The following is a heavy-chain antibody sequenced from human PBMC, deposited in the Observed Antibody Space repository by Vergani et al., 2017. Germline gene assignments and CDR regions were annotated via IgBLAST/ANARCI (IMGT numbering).Heavy chain of an antibody. V-gene: IGHV3-30*02. CDR2: IRSDESRR. CDR3: AKEGGGYCSGGTCYPEY. J-gene: IGHJ4*02. CDR1: GFTFNSYG. Sequence: QVQLVESGGGVVQPGGSLRLFCAASGFTFNSYGMHWVRQAPGNGLEWVASIRSDESRRYYGDSMVGPFTISRGNSKNTLYLQMKRLRPEYTAVYYCAKEGGGYCSGGTCYPEYWGQGTLVIVSS. D-gene: IGHD2-15*01.